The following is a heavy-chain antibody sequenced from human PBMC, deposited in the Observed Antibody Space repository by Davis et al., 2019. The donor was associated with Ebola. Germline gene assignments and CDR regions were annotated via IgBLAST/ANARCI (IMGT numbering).Heavy chain of an antibody. CDR1: GYSFTSYW. CDR2: IYPDDSDT. D-gene: IGHD5-24*01. Sequence: GESLKISCKRSGYSFTSYWIGWVRQMPGKGLEWMGIIYPDDSDTRYSPSFQGQVTISADKSISTAYLQWSSLKASDTAMYYCARRVEMATISFFDYWGQGTLVTVSS. CDR3: ARRVEMATISFFDY. J-gene: IGHJ4*02. V-gene: IGHV5-51*01.